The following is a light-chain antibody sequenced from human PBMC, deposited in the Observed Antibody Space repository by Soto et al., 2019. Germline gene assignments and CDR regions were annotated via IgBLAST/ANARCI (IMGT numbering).Light chain of an antibody. J-gene: IGKJ1*01. CDR2: DVS. V-gene: IGKV1-17*01. CDR1: QGIGNR. CDR3: LQHNGYPWT. Sequence: DLQMTQSPSSLSASVGDRVTITCRASQGIGNRLAWYQQKPGEAPKRLVYDVSSLQSGVPSRFSGSGSGTEFTLTINSLQPEDFATYYCLQHNGYPWTFGQGTKVEIK.